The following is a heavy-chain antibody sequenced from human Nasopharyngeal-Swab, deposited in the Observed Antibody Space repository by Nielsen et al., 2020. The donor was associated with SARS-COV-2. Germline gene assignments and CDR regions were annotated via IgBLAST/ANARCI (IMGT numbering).Heavy chain of an antibody. D-gene: IGHD2-15*01. CDR3: ARVGPDIVVVVAAAHDY. CDR2: ISAYNGNT. CDR1: GYAFTSYG. V-gene: IGHV1-18*01. Sequence: ASVKVSCKASGYAFTSYGISWVRQAPGQGLEWMGWISAYNGNTNYAQKLQGRVTMTTDTSTSTAYMELRSLRSDDTAVYYCARVGPDIVVVVAAAHDYWDQGTLVTVSS. J-gene: IGHJ4*02.